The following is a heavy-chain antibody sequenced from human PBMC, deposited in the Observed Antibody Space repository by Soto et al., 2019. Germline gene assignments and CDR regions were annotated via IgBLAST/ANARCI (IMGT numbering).Heavy chain of an antibody. Sequence: SETLSLTCAVSGDSISRGYYWAWIRQPPGKGLEWVASIYHTGTTYYNPSLTSRVTISVDTSKNQFSLKLTSVTAADTAVYYCARGGYSSTWSNLLDRSGLDVWGQGTTVTVSS. CDR2: IYHTGTT. J-gene: IGHJ6*02. CDR1: GDSISRGYY. V-gene: IGHV4-38-2*01. CDR3: ARGGYSSTWSNLLDRSGLDV. D-gene: IGHD6-13*01.